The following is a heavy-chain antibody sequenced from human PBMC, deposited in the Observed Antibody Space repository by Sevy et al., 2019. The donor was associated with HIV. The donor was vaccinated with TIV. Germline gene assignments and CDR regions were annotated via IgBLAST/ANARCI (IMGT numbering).Heavy chain of an antibody. D-gene: IGHD2-8*01. V-gene: IGHV3-23*01. Sequence: GGSLRLSCAASGFTFSKYSMSWIRQTPGKGLEWVSTFSFGCGKINYADSVKGRFTISRDDSRNTFYLQMNSLRAEDTAIYYCAREGCTRPHDYWGQGAVVTVSS. CDR1: GFTFSKYS. CDR2: FSFGCGKI. J-gene: IGHJ4*02. CDR3: AREGCTRPHDY.